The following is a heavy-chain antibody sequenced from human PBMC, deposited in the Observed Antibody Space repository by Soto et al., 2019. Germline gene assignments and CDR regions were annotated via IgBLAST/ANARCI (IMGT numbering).Heavy chain of an antibody. Sequence: ASVKVSCKVSGFTLSEMPMHWVRQAPGKGLEWMGAFDPEVGETIYAQIFQGRLILTEDTNINTGYMELSSLEPEDTAVYFCAAPLHFEAFDLWGQGKMVTV. CDR3: AAPLHFEAFDL. CDR1: GFTLSEMP. J-gene: IGHJ3*01. D-gene: IGHD2-15*01. CDR2: FDPEVGET. V-gene: IGHV1-24*01.